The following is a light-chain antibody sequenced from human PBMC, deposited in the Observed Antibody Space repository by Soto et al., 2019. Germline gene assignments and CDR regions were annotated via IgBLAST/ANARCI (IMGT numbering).Light chain of an antibody. Sequence: QSVLTQPASVSGSPGQSITISCTGTSIDVGGYNYVSWYQQQAGKAPKLIIHEVSNRPSGVSNRFSGSKSGNTASLTISGLQAEDEADYYCDSYTSSRAYVFGIGTKLTVL. CDR3: DSYTSSRAYV. V-gene: IGLV2-14*01. CDR1: SIDVGGYNY. CDR2: EVS. J-gene: IGLJ1*01.